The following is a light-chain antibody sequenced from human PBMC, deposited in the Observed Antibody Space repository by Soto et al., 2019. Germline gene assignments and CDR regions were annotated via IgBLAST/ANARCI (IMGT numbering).Light chain of an antibody. CDR2: GNS. Sequence: QSVLTQPPSVSGAPGQRVTISCTGSSSNIGGGYDVHWYQQLPGTAPKLLIYGNSNRSSGVPDRFSGSKSGTSASLAITGLQAEDEADYYCQSYDSSLSGVVFGGGTKLTVL. J-gene: IGLJ2*01. CDR1: SSNIGGGYD. CDR3: QSYDSSLSGVV. V-gene: IGLV1-40*01.